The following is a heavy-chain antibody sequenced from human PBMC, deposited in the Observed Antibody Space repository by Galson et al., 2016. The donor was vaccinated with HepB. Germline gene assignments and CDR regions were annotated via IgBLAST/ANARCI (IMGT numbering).Heavy chain of an antibody. V-gene: IGHV3-30-3*01. J-gene: IGHJ4*02. CDR2: ISFDGSNN. Sequence: SLRLSCAASGFTYSSYAMHWVRQAPGKGPEWVAVISFDGSNNFYADSVKGRFTISRDNSKNTLYLQMNSLRAEDTAVYYCARDDDYVWGTYRYTRTVPQYYFDYWGQGTLVTVSS. D-gene: IGHD3-16*02. CDR3: ARDDDYVWGTYRYTRTVPQYYFDY. CDR1: GFTYSSYA.